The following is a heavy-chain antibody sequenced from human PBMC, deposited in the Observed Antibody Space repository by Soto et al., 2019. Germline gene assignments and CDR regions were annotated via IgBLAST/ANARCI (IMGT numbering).Heavy chain of an antibody. D-gene: IGHD3-16*01. CDR3: AKGPLGGGAPYYLDY. V-gene: IGHV1-2*02. J-gene: IGHJ4*02. Sequence: ASVKVSCKASGYTFTAYYMHWVRQAPGQGPEWVGWINPNSGGTNYAQKFQARVSMTRDTSISTAYMELSSLTSDDTAVYYCAKGPLGGGAPYYLDYWGQGTLVTVSS. CDR1: GYTFTAYY. CDR2: INPNSGGT.